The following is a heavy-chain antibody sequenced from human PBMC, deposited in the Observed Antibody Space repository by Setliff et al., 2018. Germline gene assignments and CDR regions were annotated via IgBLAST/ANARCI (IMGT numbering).Heavy chain of an antibody. CDR1: GGYISSSSYY. CDR3: ARQIDYGDFQYFDY. CDR2: IYYSRST. Sequence: KPSETLSLTCTVPGGYISSSSYYWGWIRQPPGKGLEWIGSIYYSRSTYYNPSLKSRVTISVDTSKNQLSLKLNSVTAADTAVYYCARQIDYGDFQYFDYWGQGTLVTVSS. V-gene: IGHV4-39*01. J-gene: IGHJ4*02. D-gene: IGHD4-17*01.